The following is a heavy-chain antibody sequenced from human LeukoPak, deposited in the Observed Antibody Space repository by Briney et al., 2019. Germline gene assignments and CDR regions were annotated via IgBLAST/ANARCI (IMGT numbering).Heavy chain of an antibody. CDR3: AKVSGSGYCDY. V-gene: IGHV3-23*01. CDR2: ISGGST. CDR1: GFTFTTIA. D-gene: IGHD2-15*01. J-gene: IGHJ4*02. Sequence: GGSLRLSCAASGFTFTTIAMTWVRQAPGKGLEWVSAISGGSTYHADSVKGRFTISRDNSKNTLYLQMNSLRAEDTAVYYCAKVSGSGYCDYWGQGTLVTVSS.